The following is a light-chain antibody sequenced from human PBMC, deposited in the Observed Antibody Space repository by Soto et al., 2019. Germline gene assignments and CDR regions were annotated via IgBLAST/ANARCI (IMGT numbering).Light chain of an antibody. J-gene: IGLJ1*01. CDR2: ANS. CDR1: SSNIGAGYD. CDR3: QSYDSSLSGYV. V-gene: IGLV1-40*01. Sequence: QSVLTQPRSVPGAPGQRVTISCTGSSSNIGAGYDVHWYQHLPGTAPKLLIYANSNRPSGVPGRFSGSKSGTSASLAITGLQAEDEADYSCQSYDSSLSGYVFGTGTKVTVL.